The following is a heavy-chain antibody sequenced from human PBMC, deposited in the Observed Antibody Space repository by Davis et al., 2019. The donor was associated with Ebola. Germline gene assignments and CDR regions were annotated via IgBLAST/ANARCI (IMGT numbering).Heavy chain of an antibody. CDR1: GFTFSGSA. CDR2: IRSKANSYAT. D-gene: IGHD1-26*01. Sequence: GGSLRLSCAASGFTFSGSAMHWVRQASGKGLEWVGRIRSKANSYATAYAASVKGRFTISRDDSKSIAYLQMNSLKTEDTAVYYCSRELLGYWGQGTLVTVSS. J-gene: IGHJ4*02. V-gene: IGHV3-73*01. CDR3: SRELLGY.